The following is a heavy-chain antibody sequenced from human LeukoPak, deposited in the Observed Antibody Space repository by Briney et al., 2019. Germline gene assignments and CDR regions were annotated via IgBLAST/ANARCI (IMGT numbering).Heavy chain of an antibody. V-gene: IGHV1-69*04. CDR3: ARGVVTATPDPYYYYYSMDV. CDR1: GGTFSSYA. CDR2: IIPIFGIA. J-gene: IGHJ6*02. D-gene: IGHD2-21*02. Sequence: SVKVSCKASGGTFSSYAISWVRQAPGQGLEWMGRIIPIFGIANYAQKFQGRVTITADKSTSTAYMELSSLRSEDTAVYYCARGVVTATPDPYYYYYSMDVWGQGTTVTVSS.